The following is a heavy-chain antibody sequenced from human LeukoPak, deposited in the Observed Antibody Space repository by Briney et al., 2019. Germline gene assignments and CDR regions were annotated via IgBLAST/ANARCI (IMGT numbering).Heavy chain of an antibody. V-gene: IGHV3-74*03. CDR1: GFTFSTYW. CDR3: ARVGPSGSYYSY. CDR2: INNDDGSST. D-gene: IGHD1-26*01. Sequence: GGSLRLSCAVSGFTFSTYWMHWVRQAPGKGLVWVSSINNDDGSSTKYADSVKGRFTISRDNAKNTLYLQMNSLRAEDTAVYYCARVGPSGSYYSYWGQGALVTVSS. J-gene: IGHJ4*02.